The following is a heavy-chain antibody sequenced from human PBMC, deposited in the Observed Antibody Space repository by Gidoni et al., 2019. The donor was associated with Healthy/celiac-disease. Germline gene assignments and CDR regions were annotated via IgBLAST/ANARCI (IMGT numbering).Heavy chain of an antibody. D-gene: IGHD3-16*01. CDR1: DSPSSRYA. J-gene: IGHJ6*02. V-gene: IGHV3-30-3*01. Sequence: QFKRWGSGGGGVRPGRSRRPSCPAADSPSSRYAMHWVRQAPGKGLEWVAVISYDGSNKYYADSVKGRFTISRDNSKNTLYLQMNSLRAEDTAVYYCARDLGTQQYYYYGMDVWGQGTTVTVSS. CDR3: ARDLGTQQYYYYGMDV. CDR2: ISYDGSNK.